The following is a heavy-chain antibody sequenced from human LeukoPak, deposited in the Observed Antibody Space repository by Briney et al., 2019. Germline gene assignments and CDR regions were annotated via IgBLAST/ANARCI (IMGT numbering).Heavy chain of an antibody. CDR3: ARFGVDDFWSGYYMPPDY. J-gene: IGHJ4*02. V-gene: IGHV1-18*01. CDR1: GYTFTSYG. CDR2: ISAYNGNT. Sequence: ASVKVSCKASGYTFTSYGISWVRQAPGQGLEWMGWISAYNGNTNYAQKLQGRVTMTTDTSTSTAYMELRSLRSDDTAVYYCARFGVDDFWSGYYMPPDYWGQGTLVTVSS. D-gene: IGHD3-3*01.